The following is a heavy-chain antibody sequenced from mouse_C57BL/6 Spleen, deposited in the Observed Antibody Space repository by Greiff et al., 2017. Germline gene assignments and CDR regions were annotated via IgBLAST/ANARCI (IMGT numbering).Heavy chain of an antibody. J-gene: IGHJ4*01. CDR1: GFTFSSYA. CDR3: AREDAMDY. Sequence: EVQLVESGGGLVKPGGSLKLSCAASGFTFSSYAMSWVRRTPEKRLEWVATISDGGSYTYYPDNVKGRFTISRDNAKNNLYLQMSHLKSEDTAMYYCAREDAMDYWGQGTSVTVSS. CDR2: ISDGGSYT. V-gene: IGHV5-4*01.